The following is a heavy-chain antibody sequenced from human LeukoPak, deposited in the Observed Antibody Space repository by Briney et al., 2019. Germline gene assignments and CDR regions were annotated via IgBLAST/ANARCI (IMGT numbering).Heavy chain of an antibody. CDR1: GGSISGYY. J-gene: IGHJ3*02. V-gene: IGHV4-59*08. D-gene: IGHD3-22*01. CDR3: ARRFVGYDSSWGASDI. CDR2: IYCSGST. Sequence: SETLSLTCTVSGGSISGYYWSWIRQPPGKGLEWIGYIYCSGSTNYNPSLKSRVTMSVDTSKNQFSLKLTSVTAADTAVYYCARRFVGYDSSWGASDIWGPGTMVTVS.